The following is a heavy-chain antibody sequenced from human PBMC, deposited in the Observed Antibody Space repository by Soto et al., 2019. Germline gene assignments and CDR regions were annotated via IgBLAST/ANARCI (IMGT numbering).Heavy chain of an antibody. J-gene: IGHJ4*02. D-gene: IGHD6-13*01. CDR3: ALLAARAVY. CDR1: GFTFSSYS. V-gene: IGHV3-21*01. Sequence: EVQLVESGGGLVKPGGSLRLSCAASGFTFSSYSMNWVRQAPGKGLEWVSSISSSSSHIYYADSVKGRFTISRDNAKNSLYLQMNSLRAEDTAVYYCALLAARAVYWGQGTLVTVSS. CDR2: ISSSSSHI.